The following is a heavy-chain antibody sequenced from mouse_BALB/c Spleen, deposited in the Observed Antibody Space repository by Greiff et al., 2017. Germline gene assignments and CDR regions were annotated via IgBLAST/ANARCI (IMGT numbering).Heavy chain of an antibody. Sequence: VQLQQSGAELARPGASVKLSCKASGYTFTSYWMQWVKQRPGQGLEWIGAIYPGDGDTRYTQKFKGKATLTADKSSSTAYMQLSSLASEDSAVYYCARGSRDYRYDYFDYWGQGTTLTVSS. V-gene: IGHV1-87*01. D-gene: IGHD2-14*01. J-gene: IGHJ2*01. CDR3: ARGSRDYRYDYFDY. CDR1: GYTFTSYW. CDR2: IYPGDGDT.